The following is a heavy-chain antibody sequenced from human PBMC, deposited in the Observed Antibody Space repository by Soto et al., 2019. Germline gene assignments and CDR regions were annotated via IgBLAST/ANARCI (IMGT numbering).Heavy chain of an antibody. D-gene: IGHD6-13*01. J-gene: IGHJ3*02. V-gene: IGHV3-21*01. CDR1: GFTFSGYS. Sequence: EVQLVESGGGLVKPGGSLRLSCAASGFTFSGYSMNWVRQAPGKGLEWVSSISSSSSYIYYADSVKGRFTISRDNAKNSLYLQMNSLRAEDTAVYYCARDRSSSWYGVAFDIWGQGTMVTVSS. CDR2: ISSSSSYI. CDR3: ARDRSSSWYGVAFDI.